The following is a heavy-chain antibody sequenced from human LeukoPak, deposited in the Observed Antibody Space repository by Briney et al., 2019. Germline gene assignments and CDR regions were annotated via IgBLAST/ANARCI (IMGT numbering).Heavy chain of an antibody. CDR2: MNPNSGNT. J-gene: IGHJ6*02. Sequence: ASVKVSCKASGYTFTSYDINWVRQATGQGLEWMGWMNPNSGNTGYAQKFQGRVTMTRNTSISTAYMELSSLRSEDTAVYYCARVVWSYAIWSGYYPYYYGMDVWGQGTTVTVSS. D-gene: IGHD3-3*01. CDR1: GYTFTSYD. CDR3: ARVVWSYAIWSGYYPYYYGMDV. V-gene: IGHV1-8*01.